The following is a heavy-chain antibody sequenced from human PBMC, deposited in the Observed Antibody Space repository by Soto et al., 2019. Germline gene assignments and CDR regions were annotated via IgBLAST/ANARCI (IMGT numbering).Heavy chain of an antibody. V-gene: IGHV3-30-3*01. CDR1: GFTFSSYA. D-gene: IGHD6-19*01. J-gene: IGHJ4*02. CDR3: ARTGKIAVAHDY. CDR2: ISYDGSNK. Sequence: GGSLRLSCAASGFTFSSYAMHWVRQAPGKGLEWVAVISYDGSNKYYADSVKGRFTISRDNSKNTLYLQMNSLRAEDTAVYYCARTGKIAVAHDYWGQGTLVTVSS.